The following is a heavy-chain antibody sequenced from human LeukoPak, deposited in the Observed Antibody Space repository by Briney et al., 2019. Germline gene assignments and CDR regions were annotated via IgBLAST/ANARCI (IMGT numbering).Heavy chain of an antibody. CDR2: IKQCGSEK. CDR3: ARASDPWLQLT. Sequence: GGSLRLSCAASGFTFSNYWMIWVRQAPGEGLEWVGNIKQCGSEKRYADSVRGRFSISRDNAQTSLYLQMNSLRAEDTAVYYGARASDPWLQLTWGQGTLVTVSS. CDR1: GFTFSNYW. V-gene: IGHV3-7*05. D-gene: IGHD5-24*01. J-gene: IGHJ5*02.